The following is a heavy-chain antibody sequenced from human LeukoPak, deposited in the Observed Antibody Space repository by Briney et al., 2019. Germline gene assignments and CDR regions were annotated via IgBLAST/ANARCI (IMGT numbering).Heavy chain of an antibody. CDR1: GFSFDDYA. V-gene: IGHV3-9*01. CDR3: AKDRPVATTLHHFDH. Sequence: GGSLRLSCVVSGFSFDDYAMHWVRQGPGKALEWVSVFSWDGNKVAYADSVKGRFTISRDNAKNSLYLQMTSLRPEDTAFYYCAKDRPVATTLHHFDHWGLGTLVTVSS. CDR2: FSWDGNKV. J-gene: IGHJ4*02. D-gene: IGHD5-12*01.